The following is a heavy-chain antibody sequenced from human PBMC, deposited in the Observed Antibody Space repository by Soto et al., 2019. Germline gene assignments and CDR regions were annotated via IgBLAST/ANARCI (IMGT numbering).Heavy chain of an antibody. D-gene: IGHD3-22*01. CDR2: ISSTGRTT. Sequence: GGSLRLSCAASGFLFSTYAMNWVRQAPGKGLEWVSAISSTGRTTYYADSVKGRFIISRDNSKNTLNLQMNSLRAEDTAVYYCAKDKGITMIAVVTSFDYWGQGALVTVSS. J-gene: IGHJ4*02. V-gene: IGHV3-23*01. CDR1: GFLFSTYA. CDR3: AKDKGITMIAVVTSFDY.